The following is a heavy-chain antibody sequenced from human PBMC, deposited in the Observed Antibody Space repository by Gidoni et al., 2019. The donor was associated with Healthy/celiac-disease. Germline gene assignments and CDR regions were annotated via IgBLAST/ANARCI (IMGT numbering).Heavy chain of an antibody. Sequence: QVQLQESGPGLVKPSHTLSLTCTVSGGSISSGGYYWSWLRKHPGKGLEWIWYIYYSGRTYYNPSPKSRVTMSVDTSKNQFSLKLSSVTAADTAVYYGARARRGAVAGENWFDPWGQGTLVTVSS. CDR3: ARARRGAVAGENWFDP. D-gene: IGHD6-19*01. V-gene: IGHV4-31*03. CDR1: GGSISSGGYY. CDR2: IYYSGRT. J-gene: IGHJ5*02.